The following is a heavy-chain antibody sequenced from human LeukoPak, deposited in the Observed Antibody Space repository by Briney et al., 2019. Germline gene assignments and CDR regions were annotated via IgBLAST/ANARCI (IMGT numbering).Heavy chain of an antibody. D-gene: IGHD2-2*01. CDR2: ISGIGGTT. J-gene: IGHJ4*02. V-gene: IGHV3-23*01. CDR3: AKLYCSSSSCSRGGYFDY. CDR1: GFTFSSYA. Sequence: TGGSLRLSCAASGFTFSSYAMSWVRQAPGKGLEWVSIISGIGGTTYYPDSVKGRFTISRDNSKNTLYLQMNSLRAEDTAVYYCAKLYCSSSSCSRGGYFDYWGRGTLVTVSS.